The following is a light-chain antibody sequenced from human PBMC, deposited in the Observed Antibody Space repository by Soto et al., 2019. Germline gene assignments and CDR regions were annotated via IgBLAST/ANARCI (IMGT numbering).Light chain of an antibody. CDR2: AAS. CDR1: QSISSW. Sequence: DIQMTQSPSTLSASVADRVTIPCLASQSISSWLAWYQQKSGLAPKLLIYAASSLQSGVPSRFSGSGCGTDFTLTIISLQPEEYATYYCQQTYSTPPTFGQGTKVDIK. V-gene: IGKV1-39*01. J-gene: IGKJ1*01. CDR3: QQTYSTPPT.